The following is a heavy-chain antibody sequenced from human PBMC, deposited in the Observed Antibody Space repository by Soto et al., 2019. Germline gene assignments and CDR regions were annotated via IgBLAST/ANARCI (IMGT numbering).Heavy chain of an antibody. CDR1: GYSFISYW. Sequence: GESLKISCKTSGYSFISYWVAWVRQLPGKGLEWMGTFYPGDSTSTYSPSFQGQVTISVDKSISTAYLQLSSLKASDTAMYYCARIIGYCRNNDCSWTFDIWGQGTMVTVSS. V-gene: IGHV5-51*01. CDR3: ARIIGYCRNNDCSWTFDI. J-gene: IGHJ3*02. CDR2: FYPGDSTS. D-gene: IGHD2-15*01.